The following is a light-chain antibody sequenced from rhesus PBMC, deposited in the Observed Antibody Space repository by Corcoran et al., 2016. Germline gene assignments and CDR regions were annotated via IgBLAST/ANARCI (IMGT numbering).Light chain of an antibody. Sequence: QVILTQSPATLSLSPGERATLSCRASQSVSSYLAWYQQKPGQAPRLLIYGASSRATGIPDRFSGSGTGTDFTLTISSLQSEDFATYYCQQYASSPYSFGQGTKVEI. CDR3: QQYASSPYS. CDR2: GAS. CDR1: QSVSSY. J-gene: IGKJ2*01. V-gene: IGKV3-53*02.